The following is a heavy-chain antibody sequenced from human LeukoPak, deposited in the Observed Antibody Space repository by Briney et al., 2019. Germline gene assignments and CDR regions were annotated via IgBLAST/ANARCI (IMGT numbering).Heavy chain of an antibody. CDR1: GGSISSYY. Sequence: SETLCLTCTVSGGSISSYYWSWIRQPPGKGLEWIGYIYYSGSTNYNPSLKSRVTISVDTSKNQFSLKLSSVTAADTAVYYCARDLDYGDYAGNYMDVWGKGTTVTVSS. CDR3: ARDLDYGDYAGNYMDV. CDR2: IYYSGST. D-gene: IGHD4-17*01. J-gene: IGHJ6*03. V-gene: IGHV4-59*01.